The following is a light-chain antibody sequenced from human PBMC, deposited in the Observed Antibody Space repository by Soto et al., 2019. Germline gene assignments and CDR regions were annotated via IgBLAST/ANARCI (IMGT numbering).Light chain of an antibody. Sequence: DIQMTQSPSSLSASVGDRVTITCRASQPISTYLNWYQQKPGKAPKVLIYAASSLQAGVPLRFSGSGSETDFTLTISSLQPEDFATYSCQQSYSTTWTFGQGTKVDIK. CDR2: AAS. V-gene: IGKV1-39*01. CDR1: QPISTY. CDR3: QQSYSTTWT. J-gene: IGKJ1*01.